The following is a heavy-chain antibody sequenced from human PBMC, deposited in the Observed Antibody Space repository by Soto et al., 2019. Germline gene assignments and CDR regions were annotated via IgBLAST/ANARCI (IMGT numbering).Heavy chain of an antibody. V-gene: IGHV1-2*04. CDR3: ARVGYSGGWFDP. Sequence: QVQLVQSGAEVKKPGASVKVSCKASGYTFTGYYMHWVRQAPGQGLEWMGWINPNSGGTNYAQKLKGWVTMTRDTSISTAYMELSRLRSDDTAVYYCARVGYSGGWFDPWGQGTLVTVSS. J-gene: IGHJ5*02. D-gene: IGHD5-18*01. CDR2: INPNSGGT. CDR1: GYTFTGYY.